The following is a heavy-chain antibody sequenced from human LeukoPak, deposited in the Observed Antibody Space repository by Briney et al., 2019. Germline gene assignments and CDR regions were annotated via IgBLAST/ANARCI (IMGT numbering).Heavy chain of an antibody. D-gene: IGHD3-22*01. V-gene: IGHV3-23*01. J-gene: IGHJ4*02. Sequence: GGSLRLSCAASGFTFSSYAMSWVRQAPGKGLEWVTGISTGGSTYYLDSVKGRFTISRDNSKNTLYLQMNSLRADDTAVYYCAKSYYCDSRGSYYLGYWGQGTLVTVSS. CDR3: AKSYYCDSRGSYYLGY. CDR1: GFTFSSYA. CDR2: ISTGGST.